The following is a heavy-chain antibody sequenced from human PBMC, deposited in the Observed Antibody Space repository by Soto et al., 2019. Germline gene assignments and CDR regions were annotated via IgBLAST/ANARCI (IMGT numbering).Heavy chain of an antibody. V-gene: IGHV3-33*01. Sequence: LXLSCVAYRFTCSSYCVHWVRQAPGKGLEWVAVIWYDGSNKYYADSVKGRFTISRDNSKNTLYLQMNSLRAEDTAVYYCARDYSSSWYGFDSWGQGTLVTVSS. D-gene: IGHD6-13*01. J-gene: IGHJ4*02. CDR1: RFTCSSYC. CDR3: ARDYSSSWYGFDS. CDR2: IWYDGSNK.